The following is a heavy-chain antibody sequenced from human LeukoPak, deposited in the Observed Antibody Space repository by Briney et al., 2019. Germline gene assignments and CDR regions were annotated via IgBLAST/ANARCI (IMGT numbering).Heavy chain of an antibody. CDR1: GFTFSRYW. CDR2: INSDGSST. D-gene: IGHD3-10*01. Sequence: PGGSLRLSCAASGFTFSRYWMHWVRQAPGKGLVWVSRINSDGSSTNYADSVKGRFIISRDNSKNTLYLQMNSLRAEDTAVYYCAKDPMVRGLTYDYWGQGTLVTVSS. V-gene: IGHV3-74*01. J-gene: IGHJ4*02. CDR3: AKDPMVRGLTYDY.